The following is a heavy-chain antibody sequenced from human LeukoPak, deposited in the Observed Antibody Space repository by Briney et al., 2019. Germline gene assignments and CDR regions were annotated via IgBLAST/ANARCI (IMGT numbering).Heavy chain of an antibody. CDR3: ARDIPYCSGGSCYYYMDV. V-gene: IGHV4-30-4*08. Sequence: SSETLSLTCTVSGGSISSGDYYWSWIRQPPGKGLEWIGYIYYSGSTYYNPSLKSRVTISVDTSKNQFSLKLSSVTAADTAVYYCARDIPYCSGGSCYYYMDVWGKGTTVTVSS. CDR2: IYYSGST. J-gene: IGHJ6*03. CDR1: GGSISSGDYY. D-gene: IGHD2-15*01.